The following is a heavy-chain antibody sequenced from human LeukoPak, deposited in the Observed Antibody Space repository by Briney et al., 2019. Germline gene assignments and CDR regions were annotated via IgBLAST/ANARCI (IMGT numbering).Heavy chain of an antibody. J-gene: IGHJ4*02. D-gene: IGHD1-14*01. CDR3: ARVSSARNGFDY. V-gene: IGHV4-31*03. Sequence: SETQSLTCTVSGGSLSSGGYYWGWIRKHPGMGLERIGSIYYSGSTYYTPSLKSRVNISVDTSKSQFALNLTSVTAADTAVYYCARVSSARNGFDYWGQGTLVTVSS. CDR2: IYYSGST. CDR1: GGSLSSGGYY.